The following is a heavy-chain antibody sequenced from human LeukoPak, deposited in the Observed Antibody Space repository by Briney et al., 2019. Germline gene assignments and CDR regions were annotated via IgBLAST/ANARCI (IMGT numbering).Heavy chain of an antibody. CDR1: GGTFSSYA. D-gene: IGHD2-2*02. J-gene: IGHJ4*02. CDR3: ARRDDLYDY. Sequence: SVKVSCKASGGTFSSYAISWVRQAPGQGLEWMGRIIPILGIANYAQKFQGRVTITADKSRSTAYMELSSLRSEDTAVYYCARRDDLYDYWGQGTLVTVSS. CDR2: IIPILGIA. V-gene: IGHV1-69*04.